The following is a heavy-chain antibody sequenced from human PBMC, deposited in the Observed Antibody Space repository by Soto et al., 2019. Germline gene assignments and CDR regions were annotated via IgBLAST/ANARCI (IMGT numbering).Heavy chain of an antibody. CDR2: ISAYNGNT. CDR3: ARVKQLAAHNWFDP. CDR1: GYTFTSYG. Sequence: ASVKVSCKASGYTFTSYGISWVRQAPGQGLEWMGWISAYNGNTNYAQKLQGRVTMTTDTSTSTAYMELRSLRSDDTAVYYCARVKQLAAHNWFDPWGQGTLVTVSS. V-gene: IGHV1-18*01. D-gene: IGHD6-6*01. J-gene: IGHJ5*02.